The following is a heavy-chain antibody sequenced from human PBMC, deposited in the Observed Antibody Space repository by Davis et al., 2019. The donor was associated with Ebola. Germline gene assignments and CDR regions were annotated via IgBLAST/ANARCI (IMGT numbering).Heavy chain of an antibody. J-gene: IGHJ4*02. Sequence: GGSLRLSCVGSGFTFGRYHMHWIRQAPGKGLEWVAVIWYDGTKTYYANSVKGRFTISRDNSKSTVYLEMNSLRVEDTAVFYCARGQQWLTYWGQGTPVTVSS. CDR3: ARGQQWLTY. V-gene: IGHV3-33*01. CDR2: IWYDGTKT. D-gene: IGHD6-19*01. CDR1: GFTFGRYH.